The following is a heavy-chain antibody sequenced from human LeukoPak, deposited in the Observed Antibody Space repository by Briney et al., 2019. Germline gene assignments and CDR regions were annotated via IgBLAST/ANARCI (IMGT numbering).Heavy chain of an antibody. J-gene: IGHJ6*03. CDR3: ASRASRTNGDKAYYYYYYMDV. V-gene: IGHV4-34*01. CDR1: GGSFSGYY. CDR2: INHSGST. D-gene: IGHD4-17*01. Sequence: SETLSLTCAVYGGSFSGYYWSWIRQPPGKGLEWIGEINHSGSTNYNPSLKSRVTISVDTSKNQFSLRLSSVTAADTAVYYCASRASRTNGDKAYYYYYYMDVWGKGTTVTISS.